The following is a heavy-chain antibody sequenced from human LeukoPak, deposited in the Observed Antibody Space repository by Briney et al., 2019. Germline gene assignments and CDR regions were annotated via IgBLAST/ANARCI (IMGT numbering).Heavy chain of an antibody. V-gene: IGHV3-23*01. J-gene: IGHJ4*02. D-gene: IGHD3-10*01. CDR2: ISGSGGNT. Sequence: PGGSLRLSCAASGFTFSSYAMSWVRQAPGKGLEWVSAISGSGGNTYYADSVKGRFTISRDNSKNTLYLQMNSLRAEDTAVYYCAKSPAHVLLWFGEFDYWGQGTLVTVSS. CDR3: AKSPAHVLLWFGEFDY. CDR1: GFTFSSYA.